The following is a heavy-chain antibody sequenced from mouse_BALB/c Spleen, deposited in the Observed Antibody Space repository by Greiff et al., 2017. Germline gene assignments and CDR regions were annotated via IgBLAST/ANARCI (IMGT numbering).Heavy chain of an antibody. D-gene: IGHD1-3*01. CDR3: ARSGFDY. J-gene: IGHJ2*01. Sequence: VQLQQSGAELAKPGASVKLSCKASGYTFTSYWIHWVTQRPGQGLEWIGYINPSTGYTEYNQKFKNKATLTADKSSSTAYMQLSSLTSEDAAVYYGARSGFDYWGQGTTLTVSS. CDR1: GYTFTSYW. V-gene: IGHV1-7*01. CDR2: INPSTGYT.